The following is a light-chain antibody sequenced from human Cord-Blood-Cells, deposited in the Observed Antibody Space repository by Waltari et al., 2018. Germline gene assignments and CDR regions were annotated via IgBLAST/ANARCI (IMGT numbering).Light chain of an antibody. CDR1: SSDVGGYNY. J-gene: IGLJ3*02. V-gene: IGLV2-11*01. CDR3: CSYAGSYTLV. CDR2: DVS. Sequence: QSALTQPRSVSGSPGQSVTISCTGTSSDVGGYNYFSWYQQHPGKAPKLIFYDVSKRPSGVPDRFSGSKSGNTASLTISGLQAEDEADYYCCSYAGSYTLVFGGGTKLTVL.